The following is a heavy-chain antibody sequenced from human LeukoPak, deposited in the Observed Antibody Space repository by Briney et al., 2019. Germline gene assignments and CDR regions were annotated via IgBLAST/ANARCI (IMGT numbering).Heavy chain of an antibody. V-gene: IGHV1-2*02. Sequence: ASVKVSCKASGYTFTGYYMHWVRQAPGQGLEWMGWINPNSGGTNYAQKFQGRVTMTRDTSISTAYMELSRLRSCDTAVYYCANFRSGSLFVYYGMDGWGQGTTVTVSS. CDR1: GYTFTGYY. CDR2: INPNSGGT. J-gene: IGHJ6*02. D-gene: IGHD1-26*01. CDR3: ANFRSGSLFVYYGMDG.